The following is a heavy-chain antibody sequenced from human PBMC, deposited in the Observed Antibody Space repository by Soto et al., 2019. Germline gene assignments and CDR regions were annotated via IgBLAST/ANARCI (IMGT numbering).Heavy chain of an antibody. CDR2: ISYDGSNK. D-gene: IGHD6-6*01. V-gene: IGHV3-30-3*01. Sequence: QVQLVESGGGVVQPGRSLRLSCAASGFTFSSYAMHWVRQAPGKGLEWGAVISYDGSNKYYADSVKGRFTISRDNSKNTLYLQMNSLRAEDTAVYYCARDLGEYSSSSTGYYGMDVWGQGTTVTVSS. J-gene: IGHJ6*02. CDR3: ARDLGEYSSSSTGYYGMDV. CDR1: GFTFSSYA.